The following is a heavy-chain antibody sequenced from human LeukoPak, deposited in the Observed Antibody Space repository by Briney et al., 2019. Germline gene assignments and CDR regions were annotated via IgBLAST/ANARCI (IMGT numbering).Heavy chain of an antibody. CDR3: ARGTGDIVATTPRDYFDY. J-gene: IGHJ4*02. CDR1: GYTFTGYY. V-gene: IGHV1-18*04. Sequence: EASVKVSCKASGYTFTGYYMHWVRQAPGQGLEWMGWISAYNGNTNYAQKLQGRVTMTTDTSTSTAYMELRSLRSDDTAVYYCARGTGDIVATTPRDYFDYWGQGTLVTVSS. D-gene: IGHD5-12*01. CDR2: ISAYNGNT.